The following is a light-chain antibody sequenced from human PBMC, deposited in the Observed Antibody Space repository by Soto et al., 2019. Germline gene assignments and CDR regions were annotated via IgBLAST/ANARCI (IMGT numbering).Light chain of an antibody. CDR2: EVS. Sequence: QSVLTQPASVSGSPGQSITISCTGTSSDVGGYNYVSWYQQHPGKAPKLMIYEVSNRPSGVSNRFSGSKSGNTASLTISGLQAEDEADYYGISYTSSSTLVFGGGTKLT. CDR3: ISYTSSSTLV. CDR1: SSDVGGYNY. V-gene: IGLV2-14*01. J-gene: IGLJ3*02.